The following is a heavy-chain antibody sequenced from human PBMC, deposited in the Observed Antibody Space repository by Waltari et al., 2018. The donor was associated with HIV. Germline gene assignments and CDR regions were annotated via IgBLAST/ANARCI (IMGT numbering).Heavy chain of an antibody. CDR3: ARHPSSPSDYYYYYGMDV. V-gene: IGHV4-39*01. J-gene: IGHJ6*02. Sequence: QLQLQEAGPGLVKPSETLSLTCTVPGGSISSGGYYCAWSRQPPGQGLEWIGSIYYSGTTYYNPSLKSRVTISVDTSKNQFSLKLSSVTAADTAVYYCARHPSSPSDYYYYYGMDVWGQGTTVTVSS. CDR1: GGSISSGGYY. CDR2: IYYSGTT. D-gene: IGHD6-6*01.